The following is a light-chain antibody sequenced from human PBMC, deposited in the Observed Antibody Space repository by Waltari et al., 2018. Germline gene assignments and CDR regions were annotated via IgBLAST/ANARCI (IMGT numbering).Light chain of an antibody. J-gene: IGLJ3*02. CDR2: EDT. CDR3: CSYSRSSPWV. CDR1: DSDVASFKL. Sequence: QSALTQPASVAGSPGQSITISCTGTDSDVASFKLVSWFQQYPGKAPKLIIYEDTERPSGISSLFSGSKSGNTASLSISGLRAEDEADYYCCSYSRSSPWVFGGGTKVTVL. V-gene: IGLV2-23*01.